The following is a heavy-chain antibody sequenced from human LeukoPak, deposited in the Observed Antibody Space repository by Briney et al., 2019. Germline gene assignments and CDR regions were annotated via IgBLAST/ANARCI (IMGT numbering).Heavy chain of an antibody. CDR3: ARDGWESGDY. D-gene: IGHD1-26*01. CDR1: GGSISGSNYY. V-gene: IGHV4-39*07. CDR2: IYYSGIT. J-gene: IGHJ4*02. Sequence: SETLSLTCTVSGGSISGSNYYWGWIRQAPGKGLEWIGSIYYSGITHYNASLKSRVTISVDMSTNQFSLRLSSVTAADTAVYYRARDGWESGDYWGQGTLVTVSS.